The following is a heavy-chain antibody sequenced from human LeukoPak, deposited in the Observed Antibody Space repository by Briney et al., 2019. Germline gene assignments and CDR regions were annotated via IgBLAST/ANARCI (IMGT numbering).Heavy chain of an antibody. CDR1: GYTFTGYY. J-gene: IGHJ3*02. Sequence: ASVKVSCTASGYTFTGYYIHGVRQAPGQGLEWMGRINPNSAGTNYAQKFQGRVTMTSDTSISTAYMDLSRLTSDDTAVYYCARPCSSTSCQFYDAFDIWGQGTMVTVSS. D-gene: IGHD2-2*01. CDR3: ARPCSSTSCQFYDAFDI. V-gene: IGHV1-2*06. CDR2: INPNSAGT.